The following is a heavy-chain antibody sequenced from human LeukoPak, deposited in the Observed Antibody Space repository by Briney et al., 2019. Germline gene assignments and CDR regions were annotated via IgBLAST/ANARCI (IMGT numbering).Heavy chain of an antibody. J-gene: IGHJ4*02. D-gene: IGHD2-15*01. CDR3: AREPKRGSGDYFDY. V-gene: IGHV3-7*03. CDR1: GFPFSDYW. CDR2: INQDGSEQ. Sequence: PGGSLRLSCAASGFPFSDYWMDWVRQAPGKGMEWVANINQDGSEQYYAASVKGRFTISRDNAKSTLYLQMNSLRAEDTAVYYCAREPKRGSGDYFDYWGQGTLVTVSS.